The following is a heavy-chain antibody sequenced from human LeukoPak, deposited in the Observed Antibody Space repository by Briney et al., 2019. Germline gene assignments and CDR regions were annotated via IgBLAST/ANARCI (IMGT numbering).Heavy chain of an antibody. D-gene: IGHD3-9*01. V-gene: IGHV5-51*01. Sequence: GESLKISCKGSGYSFTSYWIGWVRQMPGKGLEWMGIIYPGDSDTRYSPSFQGQVTISADKSISTAYLQWSSLKASDTAMYYCGRRGGDILTGYREDFDYWGQGTLVTVSS. CDR2: IYPGDSDT. J-gene: IGHJ4*02. CDR3: GRRGGDILTGYREDFDY. CDR1: GYSFTSYW.